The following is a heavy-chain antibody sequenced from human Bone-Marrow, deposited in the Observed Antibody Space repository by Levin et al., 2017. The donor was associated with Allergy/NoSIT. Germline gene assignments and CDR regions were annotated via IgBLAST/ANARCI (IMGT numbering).Heavy chain of an antibody. CDR3: ARELGSVVVSTNWFDP. CDR1: GFTFSSYA. D-gene: IGHD2-2*01. V-gene: IGHV3-30*04. CDR2: ISYDGSNK. J-gene: IGHJ5*02. Sequence: AGGSLRLSCAASGFTFSSYAMHWVRQAPGKGLEWVAVISYDGSNKYYADSVKGRFTISRDNSKNTLYLQMNSLRAEDTAVYYCARELGSVVVSTNWFDPWGQGTLVTVSS.